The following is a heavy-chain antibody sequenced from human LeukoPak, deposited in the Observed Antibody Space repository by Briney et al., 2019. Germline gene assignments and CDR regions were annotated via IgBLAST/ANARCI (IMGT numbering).Heavy chain of an antibody. J-gene: IGHJ3*01. D-gene: IGHD3-9*01. CDR3: ARLGPYDIVTDDAFDV. CDR1: GGSFSGYY. V-gene: IGHV4-34*01. Sequence: SETLSLTCAVYGGSFSGYYWTWIRQPPGKGLGWIGQINHSGSTNYNPSLKSRVTISVDTSKNQFSLKLSSVTAADTAVYYCARLGPYDIVTDDAFDVWGQGTLVTVSS. CDR2: INHSGST.